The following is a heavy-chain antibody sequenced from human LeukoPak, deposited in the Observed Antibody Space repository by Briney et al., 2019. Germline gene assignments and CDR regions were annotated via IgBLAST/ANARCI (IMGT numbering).Heavy chain of an antibody. CDR2: IYYSGST. Sequence: SETLSLTCTVSGGSISSSSYYWGWIRQPPGKGLEWIGSIYYSGSTYYNPSLKSPVTISVDTSKNRFSLKLSSVTAADTAVYYCARHLVGATCFDYWGQGTLVTVSS. CDR1: GGSISSSSYY. D-gene: IGHD1-26*01. CDR3: ARHLVGATCFDY. J-gene: IGHJ4*02. V-gene: IGHV4-39*01.